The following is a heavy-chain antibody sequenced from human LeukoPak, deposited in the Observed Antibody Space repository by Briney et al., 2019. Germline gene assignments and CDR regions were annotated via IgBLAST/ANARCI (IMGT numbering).Heavy chain of an antibody. D-gene: IGHD6-13*01. CDR3: VKDYSTIPAAANPLFDY. CDR1: RFTFSSYA. CDR2: ITGSGDTT. J-gene: IGHJ4*02. V-gene: IGHV3-23*01. Sequence: GGSLRLSCTASRFTFSSYAMSWVRQAPGKGLEWVSTITGSGDTTFYAAAVKGRFTISRDNSKNTLYLQMHSLRAEDTAVYYCVKDYSTIPAAANPLFDYWGQGALVTVSS.